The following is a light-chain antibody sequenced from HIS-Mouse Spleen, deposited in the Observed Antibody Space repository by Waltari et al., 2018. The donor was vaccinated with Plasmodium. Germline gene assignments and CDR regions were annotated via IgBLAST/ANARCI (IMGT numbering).Light chain of an antibody. V-gene: IGLV4-69*01. CDR2: LNSDGSH. J-gene: IGLJ2*01. Sequence: QLVLTQSPSASAPLGASVKLTCTLSSGHSSYAIAWHQQQPEKGPRYLMKLNSDGSHSKGDGIPDRFSCSSSGAERYLTSSSLQSEDEADYYCQTWGTGMGVFGGGTKLTVL. CDR1: SGHSSYA. CDR3: QTWGTGMGV.